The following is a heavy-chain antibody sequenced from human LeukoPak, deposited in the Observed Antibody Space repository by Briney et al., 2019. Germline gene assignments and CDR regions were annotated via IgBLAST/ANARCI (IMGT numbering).Heavy chain of an antibody. CDR2: IHYSGNT. V-gene: IGHV4-59*01. D-gene: IGHD1-7*01. CDR1: GGSFSGYY. J-gene: IGHJ4*02. CDR3: ARVGTVLDGGY. Sequence: SETLSLTCAVYGGSFSGYYWSWIRQPPGKGLDWIGYIHYSGNTNYNPSLKSRVIISIDSSKTQFSLKLRSVTAADTAVYYCARVGTVLDGGYWGQGTLVTVSS.